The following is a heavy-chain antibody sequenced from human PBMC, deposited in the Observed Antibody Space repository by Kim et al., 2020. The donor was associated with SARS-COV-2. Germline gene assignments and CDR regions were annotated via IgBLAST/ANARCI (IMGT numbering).Heavy chain of an antibody. CDR2: IYPGDSDT. CDR3: ATHPRYSSDHYGMDV. V-gene: IGHV5-51*01. J-gene: IGHJ6*02. CDR1: GYSFTSYW. Sequence: GESLKISCKGSGYSFTSYWIGWVRQMPGKGLEWMGIIYPGDSDTRYSPSFQGQVTISADKSISTAYLQWSSLKASDTAMYYCATHPRYSSDHYGMDVWGQGTTVTVSS. D-gene: IGHD6-19*01.